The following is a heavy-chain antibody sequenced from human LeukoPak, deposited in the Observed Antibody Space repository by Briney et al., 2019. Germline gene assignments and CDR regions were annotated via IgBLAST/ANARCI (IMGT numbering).Heavy chain of an antibody. Sequence: SQTLSLTCAISGDSVSSNSAFWNWIRQSPSRGLECLGRTYYGSNWYDDYAVSVKSRITINPDTSKNQVSLQLNSVTPEDTAVYYCARGAGELLDDAFDIWGQGTMVTVSS. CDR3: ARGAGELLDDAFDI. J-gene: IGHJ3*02. V-gene: IGHV6-1*01. D-gene: IGHD1-26*01. CDR1: GDSVSSNSAF. CDR2: TYYGSNWYD.